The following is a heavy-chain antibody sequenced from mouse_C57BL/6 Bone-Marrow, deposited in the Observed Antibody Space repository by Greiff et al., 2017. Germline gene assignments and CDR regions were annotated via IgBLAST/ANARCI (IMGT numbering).Heavy chain of an antibody. CDR2: IRSKSSNYAT. J-gene: IGHJ4*01. CDR1: GFTFNTYA. D-gene: IGHD1-1*01. CDR3: VRDPAITTVVEDYAMDY. Sequence: EVKLVESGGGLVQPKGSLKLSCAASGFTFNTYAMHWVRQAPGKGLEWVARIRSKSSNYATYYADSVKDRFTISRDDSQSMLYLQMNNLKTEDTAMYYCVRDPAITTVVEDYAMDYWGQGTSVTVSS. V-gene: IGHV10-3*01.